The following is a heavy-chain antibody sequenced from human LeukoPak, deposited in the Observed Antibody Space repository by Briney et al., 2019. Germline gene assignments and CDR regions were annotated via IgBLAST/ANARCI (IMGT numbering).Heavy chain of an antibody. CDR1: GGSFSGYY. D-gene: IGHD3-3*01. CDR3: AREILEWFTFDY. Sequence: PSETLSLTCAVYGGSFSGYYWSWIRQPPGKGLEWIGEINHSGSTNYNPSLKSRVTISVDTSRNQFSLKLSSVTAADTAVYYCAREILEWFTFDYWGQGTLVTVSS. J-gene: IGHJ4*02. CDR2: INHSGST. V-gene: IGHV4-34*01.